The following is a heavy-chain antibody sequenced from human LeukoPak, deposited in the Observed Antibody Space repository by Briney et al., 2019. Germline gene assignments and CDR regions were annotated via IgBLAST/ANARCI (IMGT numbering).Heavy chain of an antibody. CDR2: ICNSGST. CDR3: ARSAIDAFDI. V-gene: IGHV4-59*08. CDR1: GGSISSYY. D-gene: IGHD6-25*01. Sequence: SETLSLTCTVSGGSISSYYWSWIRQPPGKGLECIGYICNSGSTNYNPSLKSRVSISVDTSKNQFSLKLSSVTAADTAVYYCARSAIDAFDIWGQGTMVTVSS. J-gene: IGHJ3*02.